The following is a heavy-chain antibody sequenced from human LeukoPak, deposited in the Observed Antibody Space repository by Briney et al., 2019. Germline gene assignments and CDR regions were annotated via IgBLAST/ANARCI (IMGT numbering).Heavy chain of an antibody. Sequence: NPSETLSLTCTVSGGSISSYYWSWIRQPPGKGLEWIGYIYYSGSTNYNPSLKSRVTISVDTSKNQFSLKLSSVTAADTAVYYCARHLSTIAAAEHWGQGTLVTVSS. CDR3: ARHLSTIAAAEH. CDR2: IYYSGST. D-gene: IGHD6-13*01. J-gene: IGHJ1*01. V-gene: IGHV4-59*08. CDR1: GGSISSYY.